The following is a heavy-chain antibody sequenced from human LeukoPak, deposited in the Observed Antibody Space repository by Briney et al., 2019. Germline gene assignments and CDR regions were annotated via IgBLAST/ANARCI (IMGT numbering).Heavy chain of an antibody. D-gene: IGHD3-10*01. Sequence: SVKVSCKASGGTFSSYAISWVRQAPGQGREWMGRIIPILGIANYAQKFQGRVTITADKSTSTAYMELSSLRSEDTAVYYCASEITMVRGVINDDYWGQGTLVTVSS. CDR1: GGTFSSYA. V-gene: IGHV1-69*04. CDR2: IIPILGIA. J-gene: IGHJ4*02. CDR3: ASEITMVRGVINDDY.